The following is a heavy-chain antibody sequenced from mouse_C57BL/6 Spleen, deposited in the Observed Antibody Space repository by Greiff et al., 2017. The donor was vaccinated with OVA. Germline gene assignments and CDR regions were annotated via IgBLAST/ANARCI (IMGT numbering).Heavy chain of an antibody. V-gene: IGHV1-39*01. CDR2: INPNYGTT. D-gene: IGHD2-10*01. Sequence: VQLKESGPELVKPGASVKISCKASGYSFTDYNMNWVKQSNGKSLEWIGVINPNYGTTSYNQKFKGKATLTVDQSSSTAYMQLNSLTSEDSAVYYCARTYYGNSSWFAYWGQGTLVTVSA. J-gene: IGHJ3*01. CDR3: ARTYYGNSSWFAY. CDR1: GYSFTDYN.